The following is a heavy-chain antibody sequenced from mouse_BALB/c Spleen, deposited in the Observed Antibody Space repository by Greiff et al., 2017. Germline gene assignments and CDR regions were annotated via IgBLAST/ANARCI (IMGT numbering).Heavy chain of an antibody. CDR2: ISSGGSYT. V-gene: IGHV5-6*01. Sequence: EVQGVESGGDLVKPGGSLKLSCAASGFTFSSYGMSWVRQTPDKRLEWVATISSGGSYTYYPDSVKGRFTISRDNAKNTLYLQMSSLKSEDTAMYYCARLDQYYFDDWGQGTTLTVSS. CDR3: ARLDQYYFDD. J-gene: IGHJ2*01. CDR1: GFTFSSYG.